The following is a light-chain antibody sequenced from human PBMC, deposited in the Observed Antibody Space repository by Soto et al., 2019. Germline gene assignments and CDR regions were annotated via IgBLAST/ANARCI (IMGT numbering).Light chain of an antibody. Sequence: EIVLTQSPATLPLSPGERTTLSCRASQSVSSYLAWYQQKPCQAPRLLIYDASNRATGIPARFTGSGSGTDFTLTISSLVPDDFADYYCEECRSWPLTYGGGAKVEVK. V-gene: IGKV3-11*01. J-gene: IGKJ4*01. CDR1: QSVSSY. CDR3: EECRSWPLT. CDR2: DAS.